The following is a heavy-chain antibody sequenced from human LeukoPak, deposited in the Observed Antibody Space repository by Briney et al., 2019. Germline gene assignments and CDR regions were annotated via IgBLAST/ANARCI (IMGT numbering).Heavy chain of an antibody. D-gene: IGHD5-24*01. J-gene: IGHJ4*02. CDR3: ARDYKYAFDN. Sequence: PGGSLRLSCAASGFTFSDYSMNWVRQAPGKGLEWISYIGIDSGNTNYADSVKGLFTISGDKAKNSLYINSLRVEDTAVYYCARDYKYAFDNWGQGTLVTVSS. CDR1: GFTFSDYS. V-gene: IGHV3-48*01. CDR2: IGIDSGNT.